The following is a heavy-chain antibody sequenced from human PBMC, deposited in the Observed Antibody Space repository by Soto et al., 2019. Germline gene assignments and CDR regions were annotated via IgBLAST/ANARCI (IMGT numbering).Heavy chain of an antibody. D-gene: IGHD1-7*01. V-gene: IGHV4-59*11. CDR1: GGSINNHY. Sequence: PSETLSLTCSVSGGSINNHYWSWIRQPPGKGLEWIGYVYYTGSTNYNPSLKSRVTMSVDTSKNQFSLNLTSLTASDTAIYYCAMANWYSDSWGQGTLVTVPQ. CDR3: AMANWYSDS. J-gene: IGHJ5*02. CDR2: VYYTGST.